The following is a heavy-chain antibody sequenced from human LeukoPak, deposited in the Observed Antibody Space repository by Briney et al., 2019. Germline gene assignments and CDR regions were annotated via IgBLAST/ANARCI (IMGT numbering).Heavy chain of an antibody. J-gene: IGHJ4*02. V-gene: IGHV4-59*01. D-gene: IGHD6-6*01. CDR3: ARGRIAALYY. Sequence: PSETLSLTCTVSGGSLSSYYWSWIRQPPGKGLEWIGYIYYSGSTNYNPSLKSRVTISVDTSKNQFSLKLSSVTAADTAVYYCARGRIAALYYWGQGTLVTVSS. CDR1: GGSLSSYY. CDR2: IYYSGST.